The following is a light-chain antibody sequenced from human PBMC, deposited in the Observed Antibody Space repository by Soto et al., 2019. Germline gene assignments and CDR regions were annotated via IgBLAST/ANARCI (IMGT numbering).Light chain of an antibody. CDR2: EVN. CDR3: SSYAGSNVV. V-gene: IGLV2-8*01. Sequence: QSALTQPPSASGSPGQPVTISCTGSSSDVGGHKYVSWYQQHPGTAPKLIISEVNKRASGVPDRFSGSKSGNTASLTVSGLQAEDEADYYCSSYAGSNVVFGGGTQLTVL. J-gene: IGLJ2*01. CDR1: SSDVGGHKY.